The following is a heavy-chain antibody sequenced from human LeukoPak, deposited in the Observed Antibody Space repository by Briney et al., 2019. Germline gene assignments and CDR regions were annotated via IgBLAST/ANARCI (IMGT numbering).Heavy chain of an antibody. CDR3: ATEMGDFWSGYYRAFDY. D-gene: IGHD3-3*01. Sequence: GGSLTLSCAASGFTFSDYSMNWVRQAPGKGLEWVSSISPTSLYIYYGDSMKGRFTISRDNAKNSLYLQMTNVRAEDTAVYYCATEMGDFWSGYYRAFDYWGQGTLVTVSS. V-gene: IGHV3-21*01. CDR2: ISPTSLYI. J-gene: IGHJ4*02. CDR1: GFTFSDYS.